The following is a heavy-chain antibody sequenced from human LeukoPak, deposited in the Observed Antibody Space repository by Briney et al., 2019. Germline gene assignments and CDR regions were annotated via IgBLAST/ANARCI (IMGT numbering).Heavy chain of an antibody. CDR1: GGSIISSSYY. J-gene: IGHJ5*02. CDR2: IYYSGST. CDR3: ARHLDYYGSGSYRQPENWFDP. Sequence: SETLSLTCTVSGGSIISSSYYWGWIRQPPGKGLEWIGSIYYSGSTYYNPSLKSRVTISVDTSKNQFSLKFSSVTAADTAVYYCARHLDYYGSGSYRQPENWFDPWGQGTLVTVSS. V-gene: IGHV4-39*01. D-gene: IGHD3-10*01.